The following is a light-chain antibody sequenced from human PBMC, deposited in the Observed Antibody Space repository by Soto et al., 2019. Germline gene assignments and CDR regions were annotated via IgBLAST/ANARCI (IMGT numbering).Light chain of an antibody. J-gene: IGKJ5*01. Sequence: AIQVTQSPSSLSASVGDRVTMTCRASQDIRGALAWYQQKSGKPPNLLIYDASTLEGGVPSRFSGSGSGTEFTLTISSLQPEDFGTYYCQQFNSYPITFCHGIRLEIK. CDR2: DAS. CDR3: QQFNSYPIT. CDR1: QDIRGA. V-gene: IGKV1-13*02.